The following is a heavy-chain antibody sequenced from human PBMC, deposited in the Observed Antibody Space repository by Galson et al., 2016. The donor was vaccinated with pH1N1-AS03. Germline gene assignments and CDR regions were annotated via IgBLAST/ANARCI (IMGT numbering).Heavy chain of an antibody. CDR3: ARDWFGNLHFDY. CDR1: GYTFTSYD. V-gene: IGHV1-8*01. J-gene: IGHJ4*02. D-gene: IGHD3-10*01. Sequence: SVKASCKASGYTFTSYDINWVRQATGQGLEWMGWMNPNSDNTGYAQKFQGRVTMTRNTSITTAYMELSSLKSEDTAVYYCARDWFGNLHFDYWGQGTLVTVSS. CDR2: MNPNSDNT.